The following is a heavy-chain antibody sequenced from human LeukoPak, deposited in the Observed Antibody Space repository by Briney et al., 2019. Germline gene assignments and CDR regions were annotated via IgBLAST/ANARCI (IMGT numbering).Heavy chain of an antibody. CDR2: INHSGST. CDR1: GGSFSGYY. D-gene: IGHD6-13*01. CDR3: ARGLMYSSSWLDY. Sequence: SETLSLTCAVYGGSFSGYYWSWIRQPPGKGVEWIGEINHSGSTNYNPSLKSRVTISVHTSKNQFSLKLSSVTAADTAVYYCARGLMYSSSWLDYWGQGTLVTVSS. J-gene: IGHJ4*02. V-gene: IGHV4-34*01.